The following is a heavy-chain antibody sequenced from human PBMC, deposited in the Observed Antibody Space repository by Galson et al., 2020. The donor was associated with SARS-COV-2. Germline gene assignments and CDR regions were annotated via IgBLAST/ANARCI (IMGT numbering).Heavy chain of an antibody. Sequence: SETLSLTCTVSDSSISSGSYWGWVRQPPGKGLEWIASMFPTEGNHYNASLKSRVTILIDTSKNQFSLRLTSVTAADTAIYYCVRTPRSGNYYDNRGSDYWGLGTLVTVSS. CDR1: DSSISSGSY. D-gene: IGHD3-22*01. V-gene: IGHV4-38-2*02. J-gene: IGHJ4*02. CDR3: VRTPRSGNYYDNRGSDY. CDR2: MFPTEGN.